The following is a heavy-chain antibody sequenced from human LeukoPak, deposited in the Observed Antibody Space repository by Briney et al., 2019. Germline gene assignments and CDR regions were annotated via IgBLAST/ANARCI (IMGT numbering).Heavy chain of an antibody. D-gene: IGHD6-13*01. CDR2: INPSGGST. V-gene: IGHV1-46*01. CDR3: ASGLVRTYYFDY. CDR1: GYTFTSYY. J-gene: IGHJ4*02. Sequence: ASVEVSCKASGYTFTSYYMHWVRQAPGQGLEWMGIINPSGGSTSYAQKFQGRVTMTRDTSTSTVYMELSSLRSEDTAVYYCASGLVRTYYFDYWGQGTLVTVSS.